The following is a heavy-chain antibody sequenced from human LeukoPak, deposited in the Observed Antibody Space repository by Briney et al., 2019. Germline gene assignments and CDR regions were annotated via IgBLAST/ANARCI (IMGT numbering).Heavy chain of an antibody. D-gene: IGHD5-18*01. CDR2: IYHSGST. Sequence: SETLSLTCTVSGYSISSGYYWGWIRQPPGKGLEWIGSIYHSGSTYYNPSLKSRVTISVDTSKNQFSLKLSSVTAADTAVYYCARRGDTAMVNFDYWGQGTLVTVYS. V-gene: IGHV4-38-2*02. CDR3: ARRGDTAMVNFDY. CDR1: GYSISSGYY. J-gene: IGHJ4*02.